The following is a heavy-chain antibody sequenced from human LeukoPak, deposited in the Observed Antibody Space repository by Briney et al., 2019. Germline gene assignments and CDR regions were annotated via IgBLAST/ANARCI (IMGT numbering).Heavy chain of an antibody. Sequence: ASVKVSCKASGYTFSSYVMYWVRQAPGQGLEWMGWINPNSGGTNYAQKFQGRVTMTRDTSISTAYMELSRLRSDDTAVYYCARVPSYGDYEYYFDYWGQGTLVTVSS. V-gene: IGHV1-2*02. J-gene: IGHJ4*02. CDR3: ARVPSYGDYEYYFDY. D-gene: IGHD4-17*01. CDR2: INPNSGGT. CDR1: GYTFSSYV.